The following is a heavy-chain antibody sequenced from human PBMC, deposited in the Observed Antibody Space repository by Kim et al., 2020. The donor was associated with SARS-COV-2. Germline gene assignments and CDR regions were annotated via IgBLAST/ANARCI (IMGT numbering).Heavy chain of an antibody. CDR1: GFTFSDSA. CDR2: IRSKANSYAT. D-gene: IGHD6-13*01. J-gene: IGHJ3*02. Sequence: GGSLRLSCAASGFTFSDSAMYWVRQASGKGLEWVGRIRSKANSYATAYAVSVKGRFIISREDSKNTWYLQMNSLKTEDTAIYYCTRVPPYSNSWWDAFDIWGQRTIVTVSS. CDR3: TRVPPYSNSWWDAFDI. V-gene: IGHV3-73*01.